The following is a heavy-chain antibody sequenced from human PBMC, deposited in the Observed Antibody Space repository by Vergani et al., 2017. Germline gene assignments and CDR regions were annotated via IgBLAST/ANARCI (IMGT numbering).Heavy chain of an antibody. CDR1: GYTFTSYG. D-gene: IGHD5-12*01. V-gene: IGHV7-4-1*02. CDR3: ARERYSGYAREYFDY. J-gene: IGHJ4*02. CDR2: INTNTGNP. Sequence: QVQLVQSGAEVKKPGSSVKVSCKASGYTFTSYGMNWVRQAPGQGLEWMGWINTNTGNPTYAQGFTGRFVFSLDTSVSTAYLQISSLKAEDTAVYYCARERYSGYAREYFDYWGQGTLVTVSS.